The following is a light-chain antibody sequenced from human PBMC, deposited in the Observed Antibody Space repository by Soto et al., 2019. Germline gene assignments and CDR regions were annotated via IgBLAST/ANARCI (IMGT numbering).Light chain of an antibody. Sequence: EIVLTQSPATLSLSPGERATLSCRASQSVSSYLAWYQQKPGQAPRLLIYDASNRATGIPARFSGSGSGTDFTLTICSLAPEDFAVYYCQQRSNWPPRLTFGQGTRLEIK. CDR1: QSVSSY. J-gene: IGKJ5*01. V-gene: IGKV3-11*01. CDR3: QQRSNWPPRLT. CDR2: DAS.